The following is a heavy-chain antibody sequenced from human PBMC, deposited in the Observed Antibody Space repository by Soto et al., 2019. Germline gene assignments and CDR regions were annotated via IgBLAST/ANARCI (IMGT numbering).Heavy chain of an antibody. CDR1: GYSFTSYW. CDR3: ARASYCGGDCYKNPFDY. V-gene: IGHV5-10-1*01. D-gene: IGHD2-21*02. Sequence: GESLKISCEGSGYSFTSYWISWVRQMPGKGLEWMGRIDPSDSYTTYSPSFQGHVTISADKSISTAYLQWSSLKASDTAMYYCARASYCGGDCYKNPFDYWGQGTLVTVSS. CDR2: IDPSDSYT. J-gene: IGHJ4*02.